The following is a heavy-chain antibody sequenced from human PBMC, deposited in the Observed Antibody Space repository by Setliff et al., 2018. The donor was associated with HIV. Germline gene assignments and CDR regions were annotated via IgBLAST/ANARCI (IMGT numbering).Heavy chain of an antibody. J-gene: IGHJ4*02. Sequence: LETLSLTCTVSGGSLTHHDHYWSWIRQPPGKPLEWIASIYHSGTTNYNGSLRSRATISVDTSKNQFSLRLSSVTTADTAVYYCARRNDHYYEGNFDSWGQGRLVTVSS. D-gene: IGHD3-3*01. V-gene: IGHV4-61*08. CDR3: ARRNDHYYEGNFDS. CDR1: GGSLTHHDHY. CDR2: IYHSGTT.